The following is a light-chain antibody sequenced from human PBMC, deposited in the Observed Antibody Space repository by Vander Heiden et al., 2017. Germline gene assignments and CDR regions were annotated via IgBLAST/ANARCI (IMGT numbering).Light chain of an antibody. Sequence: QSVLTQPPSVSGAPGQTVTFSCTGTSSNIGAGYDVHWYRQLPGTAPKGLILGNDNRSLRVPDRFSASKSGTSASLTITGLQADDEADYYCQSYDNRLSVGFGGGTKLTVL. CDR2: GND. J-gene: IGLJ3*02. CDR3: QSYDNRLSVG. V-gene: IGLV1-40*01. CDR1: SSNIGAGYD.